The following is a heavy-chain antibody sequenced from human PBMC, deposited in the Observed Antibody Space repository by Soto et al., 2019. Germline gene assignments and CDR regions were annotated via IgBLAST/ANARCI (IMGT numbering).Heavy chain of an antibody. V-gene: IGHV4-59*01. CDR2: IYYSGST. CDR3: ARVWGGAFDI. J-gene: IGHJ3*02. Sequence: SHTKSLTNTFSDGYISSFYWSLIRQPPGKGLEWIGYIYYSGSTNYNPSLKSRVTISVDTSKNQFSLKLSSVTAADTAVYYCARVWGGAFDIWGQGTMVTVSS. CDR1: DGYISSFY. D-gene: IGHD3-10*01.